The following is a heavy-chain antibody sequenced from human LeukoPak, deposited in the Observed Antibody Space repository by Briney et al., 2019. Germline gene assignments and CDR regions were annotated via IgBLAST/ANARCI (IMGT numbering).Heavy chain of an antibody. V-gene: IGHV3-30*18. CDR3: AKRDYYYDSSAYYYERGFDF. J-gene: IGHJ4*02. CDR1: GFTFSSYG. CDR2: ISYDGSIK. Sequence: GGSLRLSCAASGFTFSSYGMHWVRQAPGKGLEWVAVISYDGSIKFSADSVKGRFTISRDNSKNTLYLQMNSLRAEDTAVYYCAKRDYYYDSSAYYYERGFDFWGQGTLVTVSS. D-gene: IGHD3-22*01.